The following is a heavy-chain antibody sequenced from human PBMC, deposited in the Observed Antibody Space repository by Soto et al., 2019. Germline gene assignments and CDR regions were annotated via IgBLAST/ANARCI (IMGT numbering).Heavy chain of an antibody. J-gene: IGHJ4*02. CDR3: AKGVSGSSHAGVDY. CDR1: GFTFDDYA. CDR2: ISWNSGSI. V-gene: IGHV3-9*01. D-gene: IGHD1-26*01. Sequence: GGSLRLSCAASGFTFDDYAMHWVRQAPGKGLEWVSGISWNSGSIGYADSVKGRFTISRDNAKNSLYLQMNSLRAEDTALYYCAKGVSGSSHAGVDYWGQGTLVTVSS.